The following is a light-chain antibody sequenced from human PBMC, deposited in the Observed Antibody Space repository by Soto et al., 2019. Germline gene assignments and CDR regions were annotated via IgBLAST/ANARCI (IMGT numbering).Light chain of an antibody. CDR1: SGSIASNY. J-gene: IGLJ3*02. V-gene: IGLV6-57*01. CDR3: QSYDSNSQV. CDR2: EHT. Sequence: NFMLTQPHSVSESPGKTVTISCTRSSGSIASNYVQWYQQRPGSSPTTVIYEHTHRPSGVPDRFSGSIDSSSNSASLTISGLKTEDEADYYCQSYDSNSQVFGGGTKVTVL.